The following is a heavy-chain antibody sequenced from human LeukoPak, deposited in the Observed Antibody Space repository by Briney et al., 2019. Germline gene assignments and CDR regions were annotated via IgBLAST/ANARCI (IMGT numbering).Heavy chain of an antibody. CDR2: ISYDGSNK. CDR3: AKDITAALGSH. J-gene: IGHJ4*02. CDR1: GFTFSSYG. Sequence: GGSLRLSCAASGFTFSSYGMHWVRQAPGKGLEWVAVISYDGSNKYYADSVKGRFTISRDNPKNTLYLQMNSLRAEDTAVYSCAKDITAALGSHWGQGTLVTVSS. D-gene: IGHD1-26*01. V-gene: IGHV3-30*18.